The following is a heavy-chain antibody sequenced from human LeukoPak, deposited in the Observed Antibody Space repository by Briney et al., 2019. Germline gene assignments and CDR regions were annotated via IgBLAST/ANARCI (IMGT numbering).Heavy chain of an antibody. CDR3: ARARSGYTSGSDFDF. D-gene: IGHD6-19*01. V-gene: IGHV3-21*01. CDR1: GFTFSSYA. J-gene: IGHJ4*02. CDR2: ISSGSSYI. Sequence: PGGSLRLSCAASGFTFSSYAMSWVRQAPGEGLEWVSFISSGSSYIYYADSVKDQFTISRDNAKNSLYLQMNSLRAEDTAVYYCARARSGYTSGSDFDFWGQGTLVTVSS.